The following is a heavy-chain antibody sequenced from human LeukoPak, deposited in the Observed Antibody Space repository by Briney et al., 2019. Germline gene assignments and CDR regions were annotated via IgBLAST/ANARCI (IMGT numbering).Heavy chain of an antibody. Sequence: GESLKISCKGSGYNFINYWIGWVRQKPGKGLEWMGIIHPRDSDTRYSPSFLGQVTISVDTSTSTAYLQWSSLKASDTAVYHCARHREWGGSYYIENWGQGALVIVSS. CDR3: ARHREWGGSYYIEN. CDR1: GYNFINYW. CDR2: IHPRDSDT. D-gene: IGHD2-15*01. V-gene: IGHV5-51*01. J-gene: IGHJ4*02.